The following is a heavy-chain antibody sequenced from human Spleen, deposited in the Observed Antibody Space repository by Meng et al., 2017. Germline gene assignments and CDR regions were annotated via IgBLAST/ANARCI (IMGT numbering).Heavy chain of an antibody. CDR1: GVTLSSYD. J-gene: IGHJ4*02. CDR3: VKDTTPIAMGGTLGDY. Sequence: GESLKISCAASGVTLSSYDMNWVRQAPGKGLEWVSYISSSGNIIYYADSLKGRFTISRDNAKNSLYLQMDSLREEDTALYYCVKDTTPIAMGGTLGDYWGQGSQVTVSS. V-gene: IGHV3-48*03. D-gene: IGHD5-24*01. CDR2: ISSSGNII.